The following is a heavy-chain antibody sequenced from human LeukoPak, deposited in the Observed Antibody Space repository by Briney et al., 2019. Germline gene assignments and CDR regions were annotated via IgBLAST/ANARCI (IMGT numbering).Heavy chain of an antibody. D-gene: IGHD6-13*01. CDR3: ARRPASVGGGFDP. CDR2: IYPGDSDT. CDR1: RYTFTNYW. Sequence: GESLKISCKASRYTFTNYWIGWVRQMPGKGLEWIGTIYPGDSDTRYSPSFQGQVTISADKSISTAYLQWSSLRASDTAIYYCARRPASVGGGFDPWGQGTLVTVSS. J-gene: IGHJ5*02. V-gene: IGHV5-51*01.